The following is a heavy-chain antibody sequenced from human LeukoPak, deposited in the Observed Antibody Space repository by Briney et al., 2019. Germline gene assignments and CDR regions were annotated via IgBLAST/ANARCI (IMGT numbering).Heavy chain of an antibody. D-gene: IGHD3-9*01. CDR3: ARRGRLYDILTGYLSNYYCYMDV. CDR2: IYYSGST. V-gene: IGHV4-39*01. Sequence: SETLSLTCTVSGGSISSSSYYWGWIRQPPGKGLVWIGSIYYSGSTYYNPSLKSRVTISVDTSKDQFSLKLSSVTAADTAVYYCARRGRLYDILTGYLSNYYCYMDVWGKGPTVTVSS. CDR1: GGSISSSSYY. J-gene: IGHJ6*03.